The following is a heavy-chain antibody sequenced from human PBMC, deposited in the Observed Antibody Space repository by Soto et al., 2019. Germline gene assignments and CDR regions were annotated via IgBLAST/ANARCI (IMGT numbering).Heavy chain of an antibody. CDR3: ARGVLY. J-gene: IGHJ4*02. CDR2: ISHIGIT. Sequence: SETLSLTCTVSGGSISSGVYYWSWIRQHPGKGLEWIGYISHIGITSYNPSLKSQDTISVDTSKNQFSKKQNSVTAADTAVYYCARGVLYWGQGTLVTVSS. V-gene: IGHV4-31*01. CDR1: GGSISSGVYY.